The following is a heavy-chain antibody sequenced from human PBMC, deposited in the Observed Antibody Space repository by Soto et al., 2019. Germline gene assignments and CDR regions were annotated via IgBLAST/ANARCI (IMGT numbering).Heavy chain of an antibody. J-gene: IGHJ4*02. D-gene: IGHD6-19*01. CDR1: GFSLSTSGVG. V-gene: IGHV2-5*01. Sequence: KSGPTLVNPTQTLTLTCTFSGFSLSTSGVGVGWIRQPPGKALEWLALIYWNDDKRYSPSLKSRLTITKDTSKNQVVLTMTNMDPVDTATYYCAHRLRIAVAGYFDYWGQGTLVTVSS. CDR2: IYWNDDK. CDR3: AHRLRIAVAGYFDY.